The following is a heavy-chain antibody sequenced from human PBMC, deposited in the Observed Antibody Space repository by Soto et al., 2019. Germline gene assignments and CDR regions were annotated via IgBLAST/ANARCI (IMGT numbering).Heavy chain of an antibody. J-gene: IGHJ4*02. D-gene: IGHD5-18*01. CDR2: IYYSGST. Sequence: SETLSLTCTVSGGSISSGDYYWSWIRQSPGKGLEWIGYIYYSGSTNYNPSLTSRVTISVDTSKNQFSLKLSSVTAADTAVYYCARHRYSYGVYYFDYWGQRTLVTVSS. CDR1: GGSISSGDYY. V-gene: IGHV4-30-4*01. CDR3: ARHRYSYGVYYFDY.